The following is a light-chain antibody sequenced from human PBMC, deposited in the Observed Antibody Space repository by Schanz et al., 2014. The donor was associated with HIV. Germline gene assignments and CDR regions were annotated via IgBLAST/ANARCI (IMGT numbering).Light chain of an antibody. Sequence: EIVLTQSPGTLSLSPGERATLSCRASQGIARNLAWYQHKPGQAPRLLIYGASRRATGIPARFSGSGSGTDFTLTISSLEPEDFAVYYCQQRSNWPPWTFGQGTRVEF. CDR3: QQRSNWPPWT. V-gene: IGKV3-11*01. J-gene: IGKJ1*01. CDR2: GAS. CDR1: QGIARN.